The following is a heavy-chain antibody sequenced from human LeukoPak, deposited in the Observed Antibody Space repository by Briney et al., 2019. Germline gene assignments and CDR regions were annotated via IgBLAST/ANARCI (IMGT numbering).Heavy chain of an antibody. J-gene: IGHJ4*02. CDR2: IYYSGST. CDR3: ARRRLERRFISSYDY. CDR1: GGSISSSSYY. V-gene: IGHV4-39*01. Sequence: PSETLSLTCTVSGGSISSSSYYWGWIRQPPGKGLEWIGSIYYSGSTYYNPSLKSRVTISVDTSKNQFSLKLSSVTAAVTAVYYCARRRLERRFISSYDYWGQGTLVTVSS. D-gene: IGHD1-1*01.